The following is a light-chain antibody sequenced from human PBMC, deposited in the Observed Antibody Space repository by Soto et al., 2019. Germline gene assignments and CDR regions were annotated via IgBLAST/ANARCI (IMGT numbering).Light chain of an antibody. Sequence: QSVLTQPASLPGSPGQSITISCTGTSSDIGAYDYVSWFQQHPGKAPKLIIYEVTDRPSGVSNRFSGSKSGNTASLTISGLQAEDEAEYYCSSYTNINTRAGVFGTGTKLTVL. J-gene: IGLJ1*01. CDR1: SSDIGAYDY. V-gene: IGLV2-14*01. CDR3: SSYTNINTRAGV. CDR2: EVT.